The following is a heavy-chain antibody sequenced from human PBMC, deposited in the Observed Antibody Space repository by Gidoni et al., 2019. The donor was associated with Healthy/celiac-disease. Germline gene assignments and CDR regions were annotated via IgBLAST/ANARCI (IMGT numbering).Heavy chain of an antibody. J-gene: IGHJ4*02. CDR3: ARDRGVIVVVPAFTH. CDR1: GFTFSSYW. Sequence: EVQLVESGGGLVQPGGSLRLSCAASGFTFSSYWMSWVRQAPGKGLEWVANIKQDGSEKYYVDSVKGRFTISRDNAKNSLYLQMNSLRAEDTAVYYCARDRGVIVVVPAFTHWGQGTLVTVSS. V-gene: IGHV3-7*01. CDR2: IKQDGSEK. D-gene: IGHD2-2*01.